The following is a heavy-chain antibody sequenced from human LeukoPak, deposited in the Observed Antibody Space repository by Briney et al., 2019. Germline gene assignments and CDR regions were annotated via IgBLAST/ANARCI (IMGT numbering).Heavy chain of an antibody. D-gene: IGHD1-26*01. Sequence: PGGSLRLSCAASGITFSSHAMSWVRQAPGKGLEWVSVISGSGGSTDYADSVKGRFTISRDNSKNTLYLQMNSLRAEDTAVYYCASYPRVPQYFQHWGQGTLVTVSS. V-gene: IGHV3-23*01. CDR3: ASYPRVPQYFQH. CDR1: GITFSSHA. CDR2: ISGSGGST. J-gene: IGHJ1*01.